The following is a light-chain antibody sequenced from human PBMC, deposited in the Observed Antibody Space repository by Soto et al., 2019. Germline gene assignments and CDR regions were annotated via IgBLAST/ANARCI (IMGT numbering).Light chain of an antibody. Sequence: EIVLTQSPATLSLSPGERATLSCRASQSVSSYLAWYQQKPGQAPRLLIYDASNRATGIPARFSGSGSGTDFTLTISILEPEDFAVYYCQQRTAFGYGTNLDI. CDR3: QQRTA. V-gene: IGKV3-11*01. CDR2: DAS. J-gene: IGKJ1*01. CDR1: QSVSSY.